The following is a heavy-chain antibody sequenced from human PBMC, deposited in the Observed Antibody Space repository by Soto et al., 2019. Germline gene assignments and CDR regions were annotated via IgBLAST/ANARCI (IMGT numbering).Heavy chain of an antibody. D-gene: IGHD3-22*01. CDR3: ARGRNYYDSRGDNNWFDS. Sequence: QVQLVQSGAEVKKPGASVKVSCKAFGYIFTNSAMHWVRQAPGQRLEWMGWINAGNGQTKYSEKFRGRVTITRDTSARKVNMQMSSLRSEDTAVYYCARGRNYYDSRGDNNWFDSWGQGTLVTVSS. J-gene: IGHJ5*01. CDR1: GYIFTNSA. CDR2: INAGNGQT. V-gene: IGHV1-3*01.